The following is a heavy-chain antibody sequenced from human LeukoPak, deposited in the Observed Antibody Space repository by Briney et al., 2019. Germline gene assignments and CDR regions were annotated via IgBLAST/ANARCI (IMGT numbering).Heavy chain of an antibody. Sequence: GGSLRLSCAASGFIVSSNYMSWVRQAPGKGLEWVSVIYSGGSTYYADSVKGRFTISRDNSKNTLYLQMNSLRAEDTAVYYCARDRVEMAYAFDIWGQGTMVTVSS. CDR1: GFIVSSNY. CDR3: ARDRVEMAYAFDI. V-gene: IGHV3-53*05. CDR2: IYSGGST. D-gene: IGHD5-24*01. J-gene: IGHJ3*02.